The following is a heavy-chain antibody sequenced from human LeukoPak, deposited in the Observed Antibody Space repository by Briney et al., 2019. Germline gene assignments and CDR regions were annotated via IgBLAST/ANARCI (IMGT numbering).Heavy chain of an antibody. CDR3: ARITSPARRGRTLVAAAATPFDY. CDR1: GYTFTDYY. CDR2: INPGGGRT. V-gene: IGHV1-46*01. D-gene: IGHD2-15*01. Sequence: ASVKVSCKASGYTFTDYYVHWVRRAPGLGLEWMGVINPGGGRTTYAQKFQDRVNMTRDTSTSTVYMELSGLTSADTAVYFCARITSPARRGRTLVAAAATPFDYWGQGTLVTVSS. J-gene: IGHJ4*02.